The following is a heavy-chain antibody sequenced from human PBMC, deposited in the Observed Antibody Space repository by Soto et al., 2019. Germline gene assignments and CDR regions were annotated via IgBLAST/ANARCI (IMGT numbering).Heavy chain of an antibody. D-gene: IGHD6-13*01. J-gene: IGHJ4*02. CDR1: GGSINSGGYY. V-gene: IGHV4-31*03. CDR2: IYHSGST. CDR3: ARGRAAAGDDY. Sequence: QVQLQESGPGLVKPSQTLSLTCTVSGGSINSGGYYWSWIRQHPGKGLEWIGYIYHSGSTYYNPSLKSRVTISVDTSKNQFSLNLSSVTAADTAVYYCARGRAAAGDDYWGQGTLVTVSS.